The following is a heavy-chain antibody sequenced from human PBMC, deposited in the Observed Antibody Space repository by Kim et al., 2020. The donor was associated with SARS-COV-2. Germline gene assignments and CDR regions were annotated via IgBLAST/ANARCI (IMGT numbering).Heavy chain of an antibody. J-gene: IGHJ2*01. D-gene: IGHD2-2*01. Sequence: GGSLRLSCVAYRFTFSSSAMTWVRQAPGKGLEWVSTIFGSGHGTYYPDSVRGRFIVSRDNSKNTLYLQMNNLRADDTAIYYCAKNVHVTSVTFLWYFDLWGRGTSVTVSS. CDR3: AKNVHVTSVTFLWYFDL. CDR2: IFGSGHGT. CDR1: RFTFSSSA. V-gene: IGHV3-23*01.